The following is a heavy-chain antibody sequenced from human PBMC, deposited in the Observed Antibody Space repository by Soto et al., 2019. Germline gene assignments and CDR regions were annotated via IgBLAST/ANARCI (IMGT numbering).Heavy chain of an antibody. CDR2: IKSDGSST. J-gene: IGHJ6*02. V-gene: IGHV3-74*01. CDR3: ARGNNGMDV. CDR1: GFTFSNYW. Sequence: EVQLVESGGGLGQPGWSLRLSCAASGFTFSNYWMHWVRQAPGKGLVWVSRIKSDGSSTNYADSVKGRFTSSRDNAKNTLYLQLNSLRVEDTAVYYCARGNNGMDVWGQGTTVTVSS.